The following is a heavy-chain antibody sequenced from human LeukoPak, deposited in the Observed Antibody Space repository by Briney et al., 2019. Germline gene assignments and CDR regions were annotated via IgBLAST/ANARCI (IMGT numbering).Heavy chain of an antibody. CDR3: AKGGYSSSWFGDS. Sequence: PGGSLRLSCAASGFTFSSYEMNWVRQAPGKGLEWVAIIWYDGSNKYYADSVKGRFTISRGNSKSTLYLQMNSLRAEDTAVYYCAKGGYSSSWFGDSWGQGTLVTVSS. CDR1: GFTFSSYE. J-gene: IGHJ5*01. CDR2: IWYDGSNK. V-gene: IGHV3-33*06. D-gene: IGHD6-13*01.